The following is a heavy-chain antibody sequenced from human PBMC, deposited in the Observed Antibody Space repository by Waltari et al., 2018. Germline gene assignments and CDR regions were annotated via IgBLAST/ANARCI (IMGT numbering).Heavy chain of an antibody. V-gene: IGHV1-24*01. Sequence: QVQLVQSGAEMKKLGASVKVSCTVSGYTLTEVSIHGVRQAPGKGLEWMGGFDPEDDETIYAQKFQGRVTLTEDTSTDTAYMELNSLRSEDTAVYYCATGGVGADLYYFDYWGQGALVTVSS. CDR2: FDPEDDET. J-gene: IGHJ4*02. D-gene: IGHD1-26*01. CDR3: ATGGVGADLYYFDY. CDR1: GYTLTEVS.